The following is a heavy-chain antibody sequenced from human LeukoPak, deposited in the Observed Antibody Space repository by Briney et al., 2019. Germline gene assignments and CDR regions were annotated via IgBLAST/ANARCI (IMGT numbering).Heavy chain of an antibody. Sequence: GGSLRLSCAASGFTFSSYEMNWVRQAPGKGLEWVSYTSSSGSTIYYADSVKGRFTISRDNAKNSLYLQMNSLRAEDTAVYYCARDPGDFWSGYYDYYYYYMDVWGKGTTVTVSS. J-gene: IGHJ6*03. D-gene: IGHD3-3*01. CDR2: TSSSGSTI. V-gene: IGHV3-48*03. CDR1: GFTFSSYE. CDR3: ARDPGDFWSGYYDYYYYYMDV.